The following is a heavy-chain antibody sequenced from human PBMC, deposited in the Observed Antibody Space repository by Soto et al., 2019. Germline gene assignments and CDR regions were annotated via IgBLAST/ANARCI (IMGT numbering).Heavy chain of an antibody. J-gene: IGHJ4*02. V-gene: IGHV1-24*01. D-gene: IGHD4-17*01. CDR3: ATQMTTVTQYYFDY. Sequence: QVQLVQSGAEVKKPGASVKVSCKVSGYTLTALSMHWVRKAPGKGLEWMGGFDPEDGETIYEQKFQGRVTMTEDTSTDKAYMELSSLRSEDTAVYYFATQMTTVTQYYFDYWGQGTLVTVSS. CDR1: GYTLTALS. CDR2: FDPEDGET.